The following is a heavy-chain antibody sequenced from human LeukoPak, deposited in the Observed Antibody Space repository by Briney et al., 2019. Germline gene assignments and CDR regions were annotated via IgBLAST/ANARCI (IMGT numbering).Heavy chain of an antibody. CDR2: ISAYNGKT. CDR3: ARDRSREWIQLWHYYYYGMDV. Sequence: ASVKVSCKASGYTFTSYGISWVRQAPGQGLEWMGWISAYNGKTNYAQKLQGRVTMTTDTSTSTAYMELRSLRSDDAAVYYCARDRSREWIQLWHYYYYGMDVWGQGTTVTVSS. CDR1: GYTFTSYG. V-gene: IGHV1-18*01. J-gene: IGHJ6*02. D-gene: IGHD5-18*01.